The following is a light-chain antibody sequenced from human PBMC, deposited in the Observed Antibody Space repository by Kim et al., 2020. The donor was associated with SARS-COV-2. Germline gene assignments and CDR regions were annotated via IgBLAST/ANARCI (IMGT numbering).Light chain of an antibody. CDR3: QQYTRTPPAYT. J-gene: IGKJ2*01. Sequence: PRGGTTPPCRAARRISNGYLSWYHQTSGQPPTRLIFGASSRAAGIPDRFSGGGSGADFTLTISRREPQDFAVYYCQQYTRTPPAYTFGRGTKL. V-gene: IGKV3-20*01. CDR1: RRISNGY. CDR2: GAS.